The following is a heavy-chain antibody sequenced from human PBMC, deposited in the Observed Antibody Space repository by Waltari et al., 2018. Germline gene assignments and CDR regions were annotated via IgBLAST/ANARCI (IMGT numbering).Heavy chain of an antibody. CDR1: GYSVNSGYY. V-gene: IGHV4-38-2*02. D-gene: IGHD3-16*01. Sequence: QVQLQESGPGLVKPSETLSLTCSVSGYSVNSGYYWGWIRQPPGKGLEWIGSVYYGGDTYYTSSLPSRVTISMDTSKNQFSLTWSSVTAADTAVYFCARDRHYYEDSYWGGRDSFDIWGQGTKVTVSS. CDR2: VYYGGDT. CDR3: ARDRHYYEDSYWGGRDSFDI. J-gene: IGHJ3*02.